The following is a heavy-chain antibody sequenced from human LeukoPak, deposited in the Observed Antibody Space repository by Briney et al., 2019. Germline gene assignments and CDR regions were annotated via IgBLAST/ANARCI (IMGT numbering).Heavy chain of an antibody. CDR1: GFTFSDYS. Sequence: PGGSLRLSCAASGFTFSDYSLSWIRQAPGKGLEWVSYITSDSTIYYADSVKGRFPISRDNGKNSLYLQMNSLRAEDTAVYYCARARQVGDYWGQGTLVTVSS. J-gene: IGHJ4*02. V-gene: IGHV3-11*01. D-gene: IGHD1-26*01. CDR2: ITSDSTI. CDR3: ARARQVGDY.